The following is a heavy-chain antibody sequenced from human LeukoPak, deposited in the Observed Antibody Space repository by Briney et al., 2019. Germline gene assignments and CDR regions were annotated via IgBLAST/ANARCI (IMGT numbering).Heavy chain of an antibody. V-gene: IGHV3-23*01. Sequence: GGSLRLSCAASGFTFSSYAMSWVRQAPGKGLEWVSAISGSGGSTYYADSVEGRFTISRDNSKNTLYLQMNSLRAEDTAVYYCAKDLYDSSGFDYWGQGTLVTVSS. D-gene: IGHD3-22*01. CDR1: GFTFSSYA. J-gene: IGHJ4*02. CDR3: AKDLYDSSGFDY. CDR2: ISGSGGST.